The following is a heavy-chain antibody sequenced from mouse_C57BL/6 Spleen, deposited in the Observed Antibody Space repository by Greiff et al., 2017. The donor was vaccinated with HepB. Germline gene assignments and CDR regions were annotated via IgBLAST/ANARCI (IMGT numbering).Heavy chain of an antibody. V-gene: IGHV3-6*01. J-gene: IGHJ2*01. CDR2: ISYDGSN. CDR3: ARENRSHYGSSGYFDY. Sequence: DVKLQESGPGLVKPSQSLSLTCSVTGYSITSGYYWNWIRQFPGNKLEWMGYISYDGSNNYNPSLKNRISITRDTSKNQFFLKLNSVTTEDTATYYCARENRSHYGSSGYFDYWGQGTTLTVSS. CDR1: GYSITSGYY. D-gene: IGHD1-1*01.